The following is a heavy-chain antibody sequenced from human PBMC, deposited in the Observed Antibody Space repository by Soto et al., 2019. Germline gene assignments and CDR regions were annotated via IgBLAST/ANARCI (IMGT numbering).Heavy chain of an antibody. D-gene: IGHD2-2*01. V-gene: IGHV1-46*01. CDR3: ARALGYCSSTSCYAIDY. CDR2: INPSGGST. CDR1: GYTFTSYY. J-gene: IGHJ4*02. Sequence: ASVKVSCKASGYTFTSYYMHWVRQAPGQGLEWMGIINPSGGSTSYAQKFQGRVTMTRDTSTSTVYMELSSLRSEDTAVYYCARALGYCSSTSCYAIDYWGQGTLVTVSS.